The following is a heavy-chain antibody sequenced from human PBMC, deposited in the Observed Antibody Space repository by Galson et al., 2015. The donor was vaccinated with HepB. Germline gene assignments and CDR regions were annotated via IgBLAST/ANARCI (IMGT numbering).Heavy chain of an antibody. V-gene: IGHV1-69*13. D-gene: IGHD2-2*01. CDR1: GGTFSSYA. J-gene: IGHJ6*02. Sequence: SVKVSCKASGGTFSSYAISWVRQAPGQGLEWMGGIIPIFGTANYAQKFQGRVTITADESTSTAYMELSSLRSEDTAVYYCARGNIVVVPAAIPYYYYYYGMDVWGQGTTVTVSS. CDR2: IIPIFGTA. CDR3: ARGNIVVVPAAIPYYYYYYGMDV.